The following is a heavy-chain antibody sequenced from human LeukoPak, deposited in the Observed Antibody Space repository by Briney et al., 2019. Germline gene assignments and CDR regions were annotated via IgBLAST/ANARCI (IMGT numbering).Heavy chain of an antibody. CDR3: ARVRRRQLELPIALFDY. CDR1: GCSISRSSYD. J-gene: IGHJ4*02. CDR2: IYYSGST. D-gene: IGHD1-7*01. Sequence: SETLSLTCTGSGCSISRSSYDWGWIRQPPGKGLEWIGRIYYSGSTYYNPSVKRPGTISVDTSKNQFSLKLSSVTAADPAVYYCARVRRRQLELPIALFDYWGQGTLVTVSS. V-gene: IGHV4-39*07.